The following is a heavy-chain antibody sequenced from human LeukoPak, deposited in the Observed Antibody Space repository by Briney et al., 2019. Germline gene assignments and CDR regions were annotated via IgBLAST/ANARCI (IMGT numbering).Heavy chain of an antibody. J-gene: IGHJ4*02. CDR1: GGSISSYY. Sequence: SETLSLTCTVSGGSISSYYWSWVRQPPGKGLEWIGYIYYSGSTNYNPSLKSRVTISVDTSKNQFSLKLSSVTAADTAVYYCATAPFYGDYDYWGQGTLVTVSS. V-gene: IGHV4-59*01. CDR3: ATAPFYGDYDY. D-gene: IGHD4-17*01. CDR2: IYYSGST.